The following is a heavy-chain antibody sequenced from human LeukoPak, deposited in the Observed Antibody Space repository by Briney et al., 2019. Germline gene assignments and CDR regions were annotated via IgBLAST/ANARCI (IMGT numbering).Heavy chain of an antibody. CDR1: GYTFTGYY. V-gene: IGHV1-2*02. J-gene: IGHJ3*02. Sequence: ASVKVSCKASGYTFTGYYMHWVRQAPGQGLEWMGWINPNSGGTNYAQKFQGRVTMTRDTSISTAYMELSRLRSDDTAVYYCARDAAMIVVVTTLFGAFDIWGQGTMVTVSS. D-gene: IGHD3-22*01. CDR2: INPNSGGT. CDR3: ARDAAMIVVVTTLFGAFDI.